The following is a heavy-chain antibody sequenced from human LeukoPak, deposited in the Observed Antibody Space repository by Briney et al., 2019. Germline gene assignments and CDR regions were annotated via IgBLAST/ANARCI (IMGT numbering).Heavy chain of an antibody. CDR3: AKIHGDSTQYFDY. Sequence: GGSLRLSCAASGFTFSSYTMNWVRQPPGKGLEWVSNIGTSSTTIYYADSVKGRFTISRDNSKNTLYLQMNSLRAEDTAVYYCAKIHGDSTQYFDYWGQGTLVTVSS. J-gene: IGHJ4*02. CDR1: GFTFSSYT. V-gene: IGHV3-48*01. D-gene: IGHD2-21*02. CDR2: IGTSSTTI.